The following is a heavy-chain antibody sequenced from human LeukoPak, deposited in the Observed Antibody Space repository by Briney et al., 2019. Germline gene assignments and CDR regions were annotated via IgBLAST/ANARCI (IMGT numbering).Heavy chain of an antibody. D-gene: IGHD3-3*01. J-gene: IGHJ4*02. Sequence: ASVKVSCKASGYTFSSGYYLHWVRQAPGQGLEWMGWINPNNGDTNYAQKFQGRVTMTRYTSISTAYMELSRLRSDDAAVYFCARGAYYNFWSGFYYSPHFDYWGQGTLVTVSS. V-gene: IGHV1-2*02. CDR1: GYTFSSGYY. CDR3: ARGAYYNFWSGFYYSPHFDY. CDR2: INPNNGDT.